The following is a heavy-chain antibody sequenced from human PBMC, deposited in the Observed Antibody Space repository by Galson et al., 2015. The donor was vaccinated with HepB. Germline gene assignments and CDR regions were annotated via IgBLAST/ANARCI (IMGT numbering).Heavy chain of an antibody. D-gene: IGHD5-24*01. Sequence: SLRLSCAISGFTFSSYAMNWVRQVPGKGLEWVSCISGSGADTYNADSVKGRFTISRDNSKNTLYLQMNSLRAEDTAVYYCAKAFPVQKATVLPDYWGQGTLVTVSP. CDR3: AKAFPVQKATVLPDY. J-gene: IGHJ4*02. CDR2: ISGSGADT. CDR1: GFTFSSYA. V-gene: IGHV3-23*01.